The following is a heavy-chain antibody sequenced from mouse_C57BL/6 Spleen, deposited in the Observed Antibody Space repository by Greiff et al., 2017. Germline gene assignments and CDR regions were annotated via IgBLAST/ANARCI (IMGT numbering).Heavy chain of an antibody. CDR3: ARGDYGSSPFDY. D-gene: IGHD1-1*01. V-gene: IGHV1-80*01. CDR2: IYPGDGDT. CDR1: GYAFSSYW. J-gene: IGHJ2*01. Sequence: VQLQQSGAELVKPGASVKISCKASGYAFSSYWMNWVKQRPGKGLEWIGQIYPGDGDTNYNGKFKGKATLTADKSSSTAYMQLSSLTSEDSAVYFCARGDYGSSPFDYWVQGTTLTVSS.